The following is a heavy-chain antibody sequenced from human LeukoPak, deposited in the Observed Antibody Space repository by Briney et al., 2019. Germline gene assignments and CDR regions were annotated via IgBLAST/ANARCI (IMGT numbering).Heavy chain of an antibody. CDR3: ARDSDYGDYDDAFDI. Sequence: AGGSLRLSCAASGFTFSSYAMSWVRQAPGKGLEWVSAISGSGGSTYYADSVKGRFTISRDNSKNTLYLQMNSLRAEDTAVYYCARDSDYGDYDDAFDIWGQGTMVTVSS. J-gene: IGHJ3*02. V-gene: IGHV3-23*01. CDR2: ISGSGGST. D-gene: IGHD4-17*01. CDR1: GFTFSSYA.